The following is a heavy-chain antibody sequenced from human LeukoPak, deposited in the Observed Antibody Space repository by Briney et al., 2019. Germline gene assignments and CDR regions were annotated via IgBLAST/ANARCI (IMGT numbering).Heavy chain of an antibody. J-gene: IGHJ3*02. CDR2: FIPICGTA. Sequence: SVKLSCKASGGTFSSYAISWVRQSPGQGVEWMGGFIPICGTAKYAQKLQGRVTITADGCTSTAYRELSSRRSEETAVYYCARERRGITMIVVVTRDAFDIWGQGTMVTVSS. CDR3: ARERRGITMIVVVTRDAFDI. CDR1: GGTFSSYA. D-gene: IGHD3-22*01. V-gene: IGHV1-69*13.